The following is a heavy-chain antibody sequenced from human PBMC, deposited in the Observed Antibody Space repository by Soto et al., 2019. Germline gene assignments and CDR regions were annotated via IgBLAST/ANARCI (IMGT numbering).Heavy chain of an antibody. V-gene: IGHV4-59*01. CDR1: GGYIRNYY. CDR3: AAAPRY. CDR2: IYDSGST. J-gene: IGHJ4*02. D-gene: IGHD2-15*01. Sequence: PSETQCLTCTVAGGYIRNYYWSWVRQPPGKGLEWIGYIYDSGSTNYNPSLKSRVTISVDTSKNQFSLRLTSVTAADTAVYYRAAAPRYWGQGTLVTVS.